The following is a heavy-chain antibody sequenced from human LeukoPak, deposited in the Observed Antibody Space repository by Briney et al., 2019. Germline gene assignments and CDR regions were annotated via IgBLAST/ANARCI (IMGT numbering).Heavy chain of an antibody. V-gene: IGHV3-21*01. CDR3: ATCHGGSCYSHY. CDR1: GFTFSSYS. J-gene: IGHJ4*02. CDR2: ITSGSNYI. Sequence: GGSLRLSCAASGFTFSSYSMNWVRQAPGKGLEWVSSITSGSNYIYYADSVKGRFTVSRDNAKNSLYLQMNSLRVEDTAVYYCATCHGGSCYSHYWGQGTLVIVSS. D-gene: IGHD2-15*01.